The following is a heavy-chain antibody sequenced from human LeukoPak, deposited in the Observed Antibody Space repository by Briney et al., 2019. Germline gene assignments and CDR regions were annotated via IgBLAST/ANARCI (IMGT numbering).Heavy chain of an antibody. J-gene: IGHJ4*02. V-gene: IGHV4-59*01. D-gene: IGHD3-22*01. Sequence: PSETLSLTCIVSGGSLNGFYWSWIRQPPGKGLEWIGYIYYRGTIKYNPSLKSRVIISVDTSKNQFSLKLSSVTAADTAVYYCARYDSSDQYYDYWGQGTLVTVSA. CDR2: IYYRGTI. CDR3: ARYDSSDQYYDY. CDR1: GGSLNGFY.